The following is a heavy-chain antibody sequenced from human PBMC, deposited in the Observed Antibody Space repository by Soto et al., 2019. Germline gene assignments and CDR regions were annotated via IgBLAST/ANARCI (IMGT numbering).Heavy chain of an antibody. CDR3: ARCHSESSGPGYLDS. J-gene: IGHJ4*02. V-gene: IGHV1-69*06. CDR1: GVTFNSDA. CDR2: VIPIFRKA. D-gene: IGHD6-19*01. Sequence: QVRLVQSEAEVKKAGSSVKVSCTVSGVTFNSDAVTWVRQAPGQGLEWMGGVIPIFRKANYAQKFQGRATITVDKSTSTIYMELNSLKSEDTAMYYCARCHSESSGPGYLDSWGQGTLVTV.